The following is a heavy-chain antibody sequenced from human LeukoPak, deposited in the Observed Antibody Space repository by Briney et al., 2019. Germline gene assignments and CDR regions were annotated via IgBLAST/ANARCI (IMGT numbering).Heavy chain of an antibody. CDR1: GYTFTGYF. V-gene: IGHV1-2*02. CDR3: ARGRGAATTVVTATLDDY. D-gene: IGHD4-23*01. CDR2: INPNSGGT. Sequence: ASVKVSCKASGYTFTGYFMHWVRQAPGQGLEWMGWINPNSGGTKYAQKFQGRVTMTRDKSIPTAYMELSRLTSDDTAVYYCARGRGAATTVVTATLDDYWGQGTLVTVS. J-gene: IGHJ4*02.